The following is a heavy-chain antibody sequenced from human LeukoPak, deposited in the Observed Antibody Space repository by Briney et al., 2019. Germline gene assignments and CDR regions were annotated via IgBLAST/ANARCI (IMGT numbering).Heavy chain of an antibody. CDR3: ARRWGYDSNGYYP. J-gene: IGHJ5*02. Sequence: GESLQISCKGSGYSFTSYWIGWVRQLPGKGLEWMGIIYPGDSDTRYSPSFQGQVTISADKSISTAYPQWSRLNPPDTPMFYCARRWGYDSNGYYPRGPGTPVTVPS. V-gene: IGHV5-51*01. CDR2: IYPGDSDT. CDR1: GYSFTSYW. D-gene: IGHD3-22*01.